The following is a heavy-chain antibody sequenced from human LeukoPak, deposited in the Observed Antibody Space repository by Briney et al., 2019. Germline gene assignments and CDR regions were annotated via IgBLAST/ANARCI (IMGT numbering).Heavy chain of an antibody. CDR2: IKQDGSEK. D-gene: IGHD3-10*01. V-gene: IGHV3-7*03. CDR1: GFTFSSYW. J-gene: IGHJ4*02. Sequence: GGSLRLSCAASGFTFSSYWMSWVRQAPGKGLEWVANIKQDGSEKYYVDSVKGRFTISRDNAKNSLYLLMNSLRAEDTAVYYCAKGTYYYGSGSSWDYWGQGTLVTVSS. CDR3: AKGTYYYGSGSSWDY.